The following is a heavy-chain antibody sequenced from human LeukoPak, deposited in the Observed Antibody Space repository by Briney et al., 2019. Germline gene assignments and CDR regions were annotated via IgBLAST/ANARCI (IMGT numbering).Heavy chain of an antibody. J-gene: IGHJ4*02. D-gene: IGHD3-10*01. CDR1: GFNFNMFW. V-gene: IGHV3-7*01. CDR2: IKQDASAK. Sequence: GGSLRLSCVASGFNFNMFWMSWVRQAPGKGLEWVTDIKQDASAKFYVGSVRGRFDISRDNARKSVFLQMNSLRAEDTAVYYCAKDSYYYGSGSNTYYFDYWGQGTLVTVSS. CDR3: AKDSYYYGSGSNTYYFDY.